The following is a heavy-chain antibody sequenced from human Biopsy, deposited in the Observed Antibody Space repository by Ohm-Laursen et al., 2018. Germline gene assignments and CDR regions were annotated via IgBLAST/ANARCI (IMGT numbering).Heavy chain of an antibody. CDR1: GGSIYNFF. D-gene: IGHD6-13*01. CDR2: IYSSGST. CDR3: AREPRIAAVAYFDP. Sequence: SQTLSLTCTVSGGSIYNFFWSRIRQPAGKGLEWIGRIYSSGSTNYNPSLKSRVTMSVDTSKNQFSLILSSMTAADTAVYYCAREPRIAAVAYFDPWGQGTLVTVSS. V-gene: IGHV4-4*07. J-gene: IGHJ5*02.